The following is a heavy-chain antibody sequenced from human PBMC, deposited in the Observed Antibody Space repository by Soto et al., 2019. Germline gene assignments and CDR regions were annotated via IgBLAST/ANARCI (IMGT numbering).Heavy chain of an antibody. J-gene: IGHJ6*02. D-gene: IGHD1-26*01. CDR1: GFTFGDYA. CDR3: THSPLVEGLYYYYGMDV. CDR2: IRSKAYGGTT. V-gene: IGHV3-49*03. Sequence: GGSLRLSCTASGFTFGDYAMSWFRQAPGKGLEWVGFIRSKAYGGTTEYAASVKGRFTISRDDSKSIAYLQMNSLKTEDTAVYYCTHSPLVEGLYYYYGMDVWGQGTTVTVSS.